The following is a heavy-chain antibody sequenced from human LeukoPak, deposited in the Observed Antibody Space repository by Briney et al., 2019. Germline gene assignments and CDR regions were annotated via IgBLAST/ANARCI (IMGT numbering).Heavy chain of an antibody. D-gene: IGHD5-18*01. CDR3: AREGRYSLTFDI. Sequence: PSETLSLTCTVSGGSISSYYWSWIRQPPGKGLEWIGYIYYSGSTNYNPSLKSRVTISVDTSKSQFSLKLSSVTAADTAVYYCAREGRYSLTFDIWGQGTMVTVSS. CDR1: GGSISSYY. CDR2: IYYSGST. V-gene: IGHV4-59*01. J-gene: IGHJ3*02.